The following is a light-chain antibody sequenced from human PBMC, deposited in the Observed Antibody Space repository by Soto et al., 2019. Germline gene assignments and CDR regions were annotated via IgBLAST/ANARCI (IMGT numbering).Light chain of an antibody. CDR1: QSVSSGY. CDR2: GAS. V-gene: IGKV3-20*01. CDR3: QQYGKLPIT. Sequence: EIVLTQSPGTLSLSPRERAALSCRASQSVSSGYLAWYQQKPGQAPRLLIYGASSRATGIPDRCSGSGYGTDFTLSIIRLEPEDFAVYYCQQYGKLPITFGQGTLLEIK. J-gene: IGKJ5*01.